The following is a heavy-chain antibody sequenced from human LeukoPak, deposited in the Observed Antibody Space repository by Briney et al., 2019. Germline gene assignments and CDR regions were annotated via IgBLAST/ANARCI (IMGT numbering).Heavy chain of an antibody. CDR2: IYYRGNT. D-gene: IGHD3-22*01. CDR3: ARVSGGYYWDFDY. CDR1: GDSINSYNYF. Sequence: TSETLSLTCTVSGDSINSYNYFGGWIRQPPGKGLEWVGSIYYRGNTYHNPSLKSRVTLSADTSKNQFSLKVTSVTAADTAVYYCARVSGGYYWDFDYWGQGALVTVSS. J-gene: IGHJ4*02. V-gene: IGHV4-39*01.